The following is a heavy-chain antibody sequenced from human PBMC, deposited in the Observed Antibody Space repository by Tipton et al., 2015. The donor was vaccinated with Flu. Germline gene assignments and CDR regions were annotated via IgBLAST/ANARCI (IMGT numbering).Heavy chain of an antibody. D-gene: IGHD6-13*01. V-gene: IGHV3-23*01. CDR1: GFTFSGYA. CDR2: ISDSGDNT. Sequence: SLRLSCVASGFTFSGYAMSWARQAPGRGLEWVSSISDSGDNTYYSGSVRGRFTISRDNFKNTVYLQLSSLRVEDTAIYYCATRSSCQIWGQGTMVTVSS. CDR3: ATRSSCQI. J-gene: IGHJ3*01.